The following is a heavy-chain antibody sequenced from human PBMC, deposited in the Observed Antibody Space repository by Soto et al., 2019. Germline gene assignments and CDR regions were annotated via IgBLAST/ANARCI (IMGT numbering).Heavy chain of an antibody. Sequence: SETLSLTCSVSSASLSSSTYYWSWIRQPPGRGPEWIGSIYYSGNTYYKPSLKSRVSISVDTSKNQFSLKLSSVTAADTAVYYCARESFDWLLSYFDYWGPGTLVTVSS. CDR3: ARESFDWLLSYFDY. CDR2: IYYSGNT. V-gene: IGHV4-39*07. J-gene: IGHJ4*02. CDR1: SASLSSSTYY. D-gene: IGHD3-9*01.